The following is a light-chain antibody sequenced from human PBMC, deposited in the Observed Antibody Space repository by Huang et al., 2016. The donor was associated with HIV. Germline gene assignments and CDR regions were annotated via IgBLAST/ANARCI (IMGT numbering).Light chain of an antibody. CDR2: DSS. V-gene: IGKV1-39*01. CDR3: QQSYSMPIT. CDR1: QPLNTY. J-gene: IGKJ5*01. Sequence: DIQVTQSPSSLSASVGDRVTITCRASQPLNTYFNWYQQKPGKAPILLIYDSSTLQSGVPSRFSGSGSGTDFTLTISSLQPEDFATYYCQQSYSMPITFGLGTRLEI.